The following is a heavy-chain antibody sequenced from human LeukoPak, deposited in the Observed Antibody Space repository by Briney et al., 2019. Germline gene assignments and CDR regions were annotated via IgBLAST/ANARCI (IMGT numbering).Heavy chain of an antibody. J-gene: IGHJ4*02. CDR2: INQDGSEK. Sequence: GGSLRLSCAASGFTFSSWMSWVRQAPGKGLEWVANINQDGSEKYYVDSVKGRFTISRDNAKHSLYLQMNSLRAEDTAVYYCARDGHATVAVNFDYWGQGTLVTVSS. D-gene: IGHD6-19*01. CDR3: ARDGHATVAVNFDY. V-gene: IGHV3-7*01. CDR1: GFTFSSW.